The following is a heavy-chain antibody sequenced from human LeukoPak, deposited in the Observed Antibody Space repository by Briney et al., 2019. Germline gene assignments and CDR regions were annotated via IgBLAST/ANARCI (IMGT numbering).Heavy chain of an antibody. CDR3: ARARVAAKSGYMDV. CDR1: GFTFSTYG. D-gene: IGHD2-15*01. J-gene: IGHJ6*03. V-gene: IGHV3-64*01. Sequence: PGGSLRLSCAASGFTFSTYGMYWVRQAPGKGLEYASSISSNGNTYYANSVKGRFTISRDNPKNTLYLQMGSLRDEDLAVYYCARARVAAKSGYMDVWGTGTTVTISS. CDR2: ISSNGNT.